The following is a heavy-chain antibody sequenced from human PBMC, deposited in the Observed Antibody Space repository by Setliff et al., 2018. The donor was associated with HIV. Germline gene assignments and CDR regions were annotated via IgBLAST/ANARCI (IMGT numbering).Heavy chain of an antibody. CDR1: GYTFTSYG. D-gene: IGHD2-21*01. Sequence: GASVKVSCKASGYTFTSYGVTWVRQAPGYGLEWMGWLASYNDDANYAQNLQGRVTMTTDKSTSTAYMELRSLRSDDTAVYYCARVVRGVIQSAKTFDYWGQGTLVTVSS. CDR2: LASYNDDA. J-gene: IGHJ4*02. V-gene: IGHV1-18*01. CDR3: ARVVRGVIQSAKTFDY.